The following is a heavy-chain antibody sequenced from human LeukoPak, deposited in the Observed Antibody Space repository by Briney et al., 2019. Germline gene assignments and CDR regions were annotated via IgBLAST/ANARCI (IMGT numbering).Heavy chain of an antibody. CDR2: INPSGGST. CDR1: GYTFTSYY. D-gene: IGHD3-22*01. V-gene: IGHV1-46*01. Sequence: ASVKVSCKASGYTFTSYYMHWVRQAPGQGLEWMGIINPSGGSTSYAQKFQGRVTITADKSTSTAYMELRSLRSDDTAVYYCARERNHYYDSSGQHPTDYWGQGTLVTVSS. J-gene: IGHJ4*02. CDR3: ARERNHYYDSSGQHPTDY.